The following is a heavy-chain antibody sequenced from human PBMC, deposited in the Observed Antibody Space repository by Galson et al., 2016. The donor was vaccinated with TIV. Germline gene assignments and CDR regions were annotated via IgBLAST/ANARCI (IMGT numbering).Heavy chain of an antibody. D-gene: IGHD2-2*01. CDR2: IWFDGSEK. V-gene: IGHV3-33*01. CDR1: GFSFGTYG. CDR3: ARELRCDTTSCNSLFDY. Sequence: SLRLSCAASGFSFGTYGMHWVRQAPGKGLEWVAIIWFDGSEKYYADSVKGRFTISRDNSKKTLYLQLCSLRAEDTAVYYCARELRCDTTSCNSLFDYWGQGTLVTVSS. J-gene: IGHJ4*02.